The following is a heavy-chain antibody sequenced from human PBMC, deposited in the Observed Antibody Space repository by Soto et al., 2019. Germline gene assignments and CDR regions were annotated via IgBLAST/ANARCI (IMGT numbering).Heavy chain of an antibody. D-gene: IGHD3-10*01. Sequence: SETLSLTCAVSGGSIRSSNWWSWVRQPPGKGLEWIGEIYHSGSTNYNPSLKSRVTISVDKSKNQFSLKLSSVTAADTAVYYCARGAYYYGSGSYYRPTYYFDYWGQGTLVTVSS. V-gene: IGHV4-4*02. CDR2: IYHSGST. CDR1: GGSIRSSNW. CDR3: ARGAYYYGSGSYYRPTYYFDY. J-gene: IGHJ4*02.